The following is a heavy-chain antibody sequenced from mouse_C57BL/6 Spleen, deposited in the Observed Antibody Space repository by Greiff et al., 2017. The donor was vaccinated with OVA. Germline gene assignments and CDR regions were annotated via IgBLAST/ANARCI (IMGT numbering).Heavy chain of an antibody. V-gene: IGHV1-82*01. CDR2: IYPGDGDT. CDR3: ARYLITTVVATNFDY. D-gene: IGHD1-1*01. J-gene: IGHJ2*01. CDR1: GYAFSSSW. Sequence: QVQLQQSGPELVKPGASVKISCKASGYAFSSSWMNWVKQRPGKGLEWIGRIYPGDGDTNYNGKFKGKATLTADKSSSTANMQLSCLTSEDSAVYFCARYLITTVVATNFDYWGQGTTLTVSS.